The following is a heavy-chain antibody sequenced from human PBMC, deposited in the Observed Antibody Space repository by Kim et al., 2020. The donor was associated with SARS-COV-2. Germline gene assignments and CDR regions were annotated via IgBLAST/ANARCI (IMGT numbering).Heavy chain of an antibody. CDR2: RI. D-gene: IGHD3-9*01. CDR3: ARWPEDRTGYYAPDY. J-gene: IGHJ4*02. V-gene: IGHV3-64*02. Sequence: RIYYADSVKGRFTISRDNSKNTLYLQMGSLRVEDIAVYYCARWPEDRTGYYAPDYWGQGTLV.